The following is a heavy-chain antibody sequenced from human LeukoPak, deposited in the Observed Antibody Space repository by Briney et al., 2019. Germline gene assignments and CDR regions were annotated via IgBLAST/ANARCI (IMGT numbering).Heavy chain of an antibody. J-gene: IGHJ4*02. CDR2: ISSDGTSK. D-gene: IGHD3-10*01. V-gene: IGHV3-30*14. CDR1: GFNLNNYA. CDR3: ARGRYYGSQRVALPFDY. Sequence: PGGSLRLSCEGSGFNLNNYAVHWVRQAPGRGLEWVAVISSDGTSKYYADSVKGRFTISRENAKNSLYLQMNSLRAGDTAVYYCARGRYYGSQRVALPFDYWGQGTLVTVSS.